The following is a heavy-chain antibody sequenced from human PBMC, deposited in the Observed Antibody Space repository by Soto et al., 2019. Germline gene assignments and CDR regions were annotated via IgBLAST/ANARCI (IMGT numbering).Heavy chain of an antibody. D-gene: IGHD6-13*01. CDR3: ARWGDSSSSSGMDV. J-gene: IGHJ6*02. CDR2: ISAYKGNT. Sequence: GASVKVSCKASGYTFTSYGISWVRQAPGQGLEWMGWISAYKGNTNYAQKLQGRVTMTTDTSTSTAYMELRSLRSDDTAVYYCARWGDSSSSSGMDVWGQGTTVTVSS. V-gene: IGHV1-18*01. CDR1: GYTFTSYG.